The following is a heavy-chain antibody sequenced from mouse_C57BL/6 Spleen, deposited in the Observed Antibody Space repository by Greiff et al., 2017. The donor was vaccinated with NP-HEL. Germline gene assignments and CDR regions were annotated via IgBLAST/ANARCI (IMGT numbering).Heavy chain of an antibody. CDR1: GFTFSDYG. J-gene: IGHJ1*03. D-gene: IGHD1-1*01. CDR2: LSSGSSTI. CDR3: ARSSDWYFDV. V-gene: IGHV5-17*01. Sequence: DVKLVESGGGLVKPGGFLKLSCAASGFTFSDYGMHWVRQAPEKGLEWVAYLSSGSSTIYYADTVTGRFTISRDNAKNTLFLQMTSLRSEDTAMYYCARSSDWYFDVWGTGTTVTVSS.